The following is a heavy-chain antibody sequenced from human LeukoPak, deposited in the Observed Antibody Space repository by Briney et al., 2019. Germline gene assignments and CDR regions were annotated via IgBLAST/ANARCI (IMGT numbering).Heavy chain of an antibody. V-gene: IGHV3-23*01. Sequence: PGGSLRLSCAASGFTFSSYAMSWVRQAPGKELEWVSAISGSGGSTYYADSVKGRFTISRDNSKNTLYLQMNSLRAEDTAVYYCARGDFWSGYYYYYYYYMDVWGKGTTVTVSS. J-gene: IGHJ6*03. D-gene: IGHD3-3*01. CDR3: ARGDFWSGYYYYYYYYMDV. CDR1: GFTFSSYA. CDR2: ISGSGGST.